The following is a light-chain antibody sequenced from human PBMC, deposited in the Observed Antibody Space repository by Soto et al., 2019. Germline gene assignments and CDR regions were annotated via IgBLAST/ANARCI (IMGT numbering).Light chain of an antibody. CDR1: SSDVGGYNY. J-gene: IGLJ3*02. CDR2: DVS. Sequence: QAVVTQPRSVSGSPGQSVTISCTGTSSDVGGYNYVSWYQQHPGKAPKLMIYDVSKRPSGVPDRFSGSKSGNTASLTISGLQAEDEADYYYCSYAGTYTWVFGGGTKVTVL. V-gene: IGLV2-11*01. CDR3: CSYAGTYTWV.